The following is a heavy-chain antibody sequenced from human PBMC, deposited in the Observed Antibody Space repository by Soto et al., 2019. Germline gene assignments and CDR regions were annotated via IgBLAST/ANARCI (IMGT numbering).Heavy chain of an antibody. V-gene: IGHV3-23*01. J-gene: IGHJ3*02. CDR1: GLTFSSYA. CDR3: AKPAPGTRNAFDI. D-gene: IGHD6-13*01. Sequence: GSLRLSCAASGLTFSSYAMNWVRPAPGKGLEWVSTIIDSGGSTYYADSVKGWFTISRDNYKNTLYRQMNRLGDEDTVVYFCAKPAPGTRNAFDIWGQGTRVTVSS. CDR2: IIDSGGST.